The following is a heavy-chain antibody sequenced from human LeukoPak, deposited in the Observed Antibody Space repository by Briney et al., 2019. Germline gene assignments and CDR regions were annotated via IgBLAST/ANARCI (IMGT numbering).Heavy chain of an antibody. CDR3: ARDGELRGYFDY. CDR2: ISGSGGST. CDR1: GFTFSNYA. J-gene: IGHJ4*02. D-gene: IGHD3-10*01. Sequence: PGGSLRLSCAASGFTFSNYAMSCVRQAPGKGLEWVSAISGSGGSTYYADSVKGRFTISRDNSKNTLYLQMNSLRAEDTAVYYCARDGELRGYFDYWGQGTLVTVSS. V-gene: IGHV3-23*01.